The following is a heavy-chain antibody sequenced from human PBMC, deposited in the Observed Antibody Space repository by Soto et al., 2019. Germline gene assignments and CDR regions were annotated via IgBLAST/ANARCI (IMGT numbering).Heavy chain of an antibody. CDR1: GGPISRYY. CDR2: IYTSGST. Sequence: PQTPSPTCTVSGGPISRYYWSWIRQPAGKGLEWIGRIYTSGSTNYNPSLKSRVTMSVDTSKNQFSLKLSSVTAADTAVYYCARGGWNYVYWGQGTLVTVSS. D-gene: IGHD6-19*01. J-gene: IGHJ4*02. CDR3: ARGGWNYVY. V-gene: IGHV4-4*07.